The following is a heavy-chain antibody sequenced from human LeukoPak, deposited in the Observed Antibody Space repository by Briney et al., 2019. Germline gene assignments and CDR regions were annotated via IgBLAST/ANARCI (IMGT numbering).Heavy chain of an antibody. D-gene: IGHD6-19*01. CDR3: APQQWRPYYFDY. V-gene: IGHV4-4*07. J-gene: IGHJ4*02. CDR1: GGSISSYY. CDR2: IYSSGNT. Sequence: SETLSLTCTVSGGSISSYYWSWIRQPAGKGLEWIGRIYSSGNTNYNPSLKSGVTMSLDTSNNQFSLRLSSVTAEDTAVYYFAPQQWRPYYFDYWGEGTLVTVSS.